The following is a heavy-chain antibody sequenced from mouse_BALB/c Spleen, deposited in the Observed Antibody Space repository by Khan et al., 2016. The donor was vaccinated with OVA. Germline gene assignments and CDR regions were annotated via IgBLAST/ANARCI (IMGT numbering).Heavy chain of an antibody. CDR2: IWAGGST. V-gene: IGHV2-9*02. J-gene: IGHJ4*01. CDR3: ARGDGYYEDAMDY. CDR1: GFSLTSYG. Sequence: VKLEESGPGLVAPSQSLSITCTVSGFSLTSYGVHWVRQPPGKGLEWLGVIWAGGSTNYNSALMSRLSISKDNSKGQVFLKMNSLQTDDTAMYYCARGDGYYEDAMDYWGQGTSVTVSS. D-gene: IGHD2-3*01.